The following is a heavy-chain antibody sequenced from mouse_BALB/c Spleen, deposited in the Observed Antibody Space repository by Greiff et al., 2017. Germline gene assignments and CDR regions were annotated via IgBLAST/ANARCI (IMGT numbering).Heavy chain of an antibody. CDR3: TRGGDPYYFDY. CDR2: IYPSDSYT. J-gene: IGHJ2*01. D-gene: IGHD3-3*01. CDR1: GYTFTSYW. Sequence: QVQLQQPGAELVRPGASVKLSCKASGYTFTSYWINWVKQRPGQGLEWIGNIYPSDSYTNYNQKFKDKATLTVDKSSSTAYMQLSSPTSEDSAVYYCTRGGDPYYFDYWGQGTTLTVSS. V-gene: IGHV1-69*02.